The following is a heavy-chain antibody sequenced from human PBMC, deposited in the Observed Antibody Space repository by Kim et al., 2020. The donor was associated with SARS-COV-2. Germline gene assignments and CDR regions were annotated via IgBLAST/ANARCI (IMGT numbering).Heavy chain of an antibody. J-gene: IGHJ3*02. Sequence: SETLSLTCAVYGGSFSGYYWSWIRQPPGKGLEWIGEINHSGSTNYNPSLKSRVTISVDTSKNQFSLKLSSVTAADTAVYYCARGPLHIDAFDIWGQGTMVTVSS. CDR3: ARGPLHIDAFDI. V-gene: IGHV4-34*01. CDR1: GGSFSGYY. CDR2: INHSGST.